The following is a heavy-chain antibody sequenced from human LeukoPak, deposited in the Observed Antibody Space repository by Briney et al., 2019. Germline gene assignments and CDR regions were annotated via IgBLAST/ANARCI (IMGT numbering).Heavy chain of an antibody. V-gene: IGHV3-48*01. J-gene: IGHJ1*01. CDR1: GFTFSSYS. CDR3: ARDRYGDPTQEYFQH. D-gene: IGHD4-17*01. Sequence: GGSLRLSCAASGFTFSSYSINWVRQAPGKGLEWVSYISGSSSTIYYADSVKGRFTISRDNAKNSLYLQMNSLRAEDTAVYYCARDRYGDPTQEYFQHWGQGTLVTVSS. CDR2: ISGSSSTI.